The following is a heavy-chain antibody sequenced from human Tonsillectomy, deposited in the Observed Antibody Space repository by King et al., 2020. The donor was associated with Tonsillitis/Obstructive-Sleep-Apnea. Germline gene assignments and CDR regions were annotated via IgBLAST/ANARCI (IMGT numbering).Heavy chain of an antibody. CDR3: ARDMVFEAGCDAFVN. V-gene: IGHV4-59*01. J-gene: IGHJ3*02. CDR1: GGSISSYY. CDR2: MYYSGST. D-gene: IGHD3-10*01. Sequence: VQLQESGPGLVKLSETLSLTCTVSGGSISSYYWSWIRQPPGKGLEWIGYMYYSGSTNYNPSLKSRVTISVDTSKNQFSLKLSSVTAADTAVYYCARDMVFEAGCDAFVNWGGRAMVTVSS.